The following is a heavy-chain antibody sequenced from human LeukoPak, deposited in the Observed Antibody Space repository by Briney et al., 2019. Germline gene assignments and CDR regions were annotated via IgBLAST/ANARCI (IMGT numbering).Heavy chain of an antibody. CDR1: GYTFTDYY. Sequence: ASVKVSCKASGYTFTDYYMHWVRQAPGRGLEWMGWINPNSGGTNYAQKFQGRVTMTRDTSISTAYMELSRLRSDDTAVYYCARASYYYDSSGYPGYYFDYWGQGTLVTVSS. V-gene: IGHV1-2*02. CDR3: ARASYYYDSSGYPGYYFDY. D-gene: IGHD3-22*01. CDR2: INPNSGGT. J-gene: IGHJ4*02.